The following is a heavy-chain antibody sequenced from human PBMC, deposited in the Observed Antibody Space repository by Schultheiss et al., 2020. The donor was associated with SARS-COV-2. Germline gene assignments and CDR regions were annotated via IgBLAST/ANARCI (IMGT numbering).Heavy chain of an antibody. Sequence: ASVKVSCKASGYTFTSYDINWVRQATGQGLEWMGWMNPNSGNTGYAQKFQGRVTMTRNTSISTAFMELNSLRSEDTAVYYCARGRYIYGYVLEYWGQGTLVTVSS. V-gene: IGHV1-8*01. CDR1: GYTFTSYD. CDR3: ARGRYIYGYVLEY. J-gene: IGHJ4*02. D-gene: IGHD5-18*01. CDR2: MNPNSGNT.